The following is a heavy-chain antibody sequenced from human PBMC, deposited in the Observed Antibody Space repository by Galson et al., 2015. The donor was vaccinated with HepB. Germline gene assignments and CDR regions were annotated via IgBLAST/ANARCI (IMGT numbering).Heavy chain of an antibody. CDR2: IIPILGIA. J-gene: IGHJ4*02. CDR1: GGTFSSYT. D-gene: IGHD3-22*01. Sequence: SVKVSCKASGGTFSSYTISWVRQAPGQGLEWMGRIIPILGIANYAQKFQGRVTITADKSTSTAYMELSSLRSEDTAVYYCARLPDSSPADYWGQGTLVTVSS. V-gene: IGHV1-69*02. CDR3: ARLPDSSPADY.